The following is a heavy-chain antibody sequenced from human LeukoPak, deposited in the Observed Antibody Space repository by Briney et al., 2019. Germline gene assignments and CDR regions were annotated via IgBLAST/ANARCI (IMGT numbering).Heavy chain of an antibody. V-gene: IGHV4-34*01. CDR2: INHGGNT. CDR3: ARGFGNVRGAT. Sequence: SETLSLTCAVYGGSLSGDYWSWIRQPPGKGLEWIGEINHGGNTNYNPSLESRASLSVDTSRNHIALRLSSVTAADTAVYYCARGFGNVRGATRGHGTLVTVSS. D-gene: IGHD3-16*01. CDR1: GGSLSGDY. J-gene: IGHJ4*01.